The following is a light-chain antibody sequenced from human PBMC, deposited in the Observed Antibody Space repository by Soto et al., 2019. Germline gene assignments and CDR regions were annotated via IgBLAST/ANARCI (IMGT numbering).Light chain of an antibody. Sequence: QSVLTQPASVSGSPGQSITMSCTGDSSDVGGYDYVSWYQQHPGKAPKLIIYAVNNRPSGVSNRFSASKSGNTASMTISGLQAEDEADYYCSSYTSSTTLIFGGGTKVTVL. CDR3: SSYTSSTTLI. V-gene: IGLV2-14*01. CDR2: AVN. J-gene: IGLJ2*01. CDR1: SSDVGGYDY.